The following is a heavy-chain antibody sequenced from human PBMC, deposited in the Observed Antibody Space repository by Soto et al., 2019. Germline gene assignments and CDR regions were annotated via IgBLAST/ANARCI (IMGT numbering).Heavy chain of an antibody. CDR2: VYHTGST. CDR3: ATLPPRIVVVVLPIPS. J-gene: IGHJ4*02. V-gene: IGHV4-4*02. Sequence: SETLSLTCVVSGGSTSSTNWWTWVRQTPGKGLEWIGEVYHTGSTKYNPSLKNRITIKVDKSNKQFSLNLKSVTAADTAVYFCATLPPRIVVVVLPIPSWGQGTLVTVSS. D-gene: IGHD2-15*01. CDR1: GGSTSSTNW.